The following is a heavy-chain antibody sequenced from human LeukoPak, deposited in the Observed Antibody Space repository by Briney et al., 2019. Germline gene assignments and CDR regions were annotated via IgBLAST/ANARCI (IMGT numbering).Heavy chain of an antibody. J-gene: IGHJ4*02. CDR1: GFTFSSYW. Sequence: PGGSLRLSCAASGFTFSSYWMSWVRQAPGKGLEWVANIKQDGSEKYYVDSVKGRFTISRDNAKNSLYLQMNSLRAEDTAVYYCARDGRAVAGEFDYWGQGTLVTVSS. V-gene: IGHV3-7*01. CDR2: IKQDGSEK. D-gene: IGHD6-19*01. CDR3: ARDGRAVAGEFDY.